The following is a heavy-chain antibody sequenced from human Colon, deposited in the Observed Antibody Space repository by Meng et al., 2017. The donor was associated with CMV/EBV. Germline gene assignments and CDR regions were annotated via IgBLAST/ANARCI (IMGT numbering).Heavy chain of an antibody. Sequence: GESLKISCAASGFTFSTYAMTWVRQAPGKGLEWVSTISTSGGRTYYADSVKGRFTISRDNSKNTLVLQMDSLRAEDTATFYCARQGFADYSYYFDHWGQGILVTVSS. V-gene: IGHV3-23*01. CDR3: ARQGFADYSYYFDH. J-gene: IGHJ4*02. D-gene: IGHD4-11*01. CDR1: GFTFSTYA. CDR2: ISTSGGRT.